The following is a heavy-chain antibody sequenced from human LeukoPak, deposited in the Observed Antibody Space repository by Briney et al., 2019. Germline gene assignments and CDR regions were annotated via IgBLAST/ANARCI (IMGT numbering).Heavy chain of an antibody. CDR1: GFTFSSYD. CDR3: ARDGMDV. CDR2: IGTAGDT. J-gene: IGHJ6*02. V-gene: IGHV3-13*01. Sequence: GALRLSCAASGFTFSSYDMHWVRQATGKGLEWVSAIGTAGDTYYPGSVKGRFTISRENAKNSLCLQMNSLRAEDTAVYYCARDGMDVWGQGTTVTVSS.